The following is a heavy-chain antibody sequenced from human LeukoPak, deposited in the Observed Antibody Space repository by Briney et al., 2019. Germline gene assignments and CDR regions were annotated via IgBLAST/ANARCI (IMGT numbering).Heavy chain of an antibody. D-gene: IGHD3-22*01. CDR1: GGTFSSYA. J-gene: IGHJ3*02. CDR2: IIPIFGIA. V-gene: IGHV1-69*04. Sequence: SVKVSCKASGGTFSSYAISWVRQAPGQGLEWMGRIIPIFGIANYAQKFQGRVTITADKSTSTAYMELSSLRSEDTAVHYCARKYYYDSSGYSPHAFDIWGQGTMVTVSS. CDR3: ARKYYYDSSGYSPHAFDI.